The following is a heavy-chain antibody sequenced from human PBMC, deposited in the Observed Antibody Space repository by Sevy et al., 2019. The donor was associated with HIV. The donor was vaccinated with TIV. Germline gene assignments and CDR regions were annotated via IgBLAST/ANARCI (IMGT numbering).Heavy chain of an antibody. D-gene: IGHD2-2*02. CDR2: ISSSSSYI. CDR1: GFTFSSYS. CDR3: ARDSSSGYCSSTSCYIHYYYGMDV. J-gene: IGHJ6*02. V-gene: IGHV3-21*01. Sequence: GGSLRLSCAASGFTFSSYSMNWVRQAPGKGLEWVSSISSSSSYIYYADSVKGRFTISRDNAKNSLYLQMNSLRAEDTAVYYCARDSSSGYCSSTSCYIHYYYGMDVWGQGTTVTVSS.